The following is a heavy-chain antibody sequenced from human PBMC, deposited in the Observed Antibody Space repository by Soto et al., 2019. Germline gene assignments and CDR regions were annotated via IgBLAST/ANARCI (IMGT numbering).Heavy chain of an antibody. J-gene: IGHJ5*02. D-gene: IGHD6-13*01. CDR2: IRSKSNNYAT. CDR3: TRTGLTISNWFPWFDP. V-gene: IGHV3-73*01. CDR1: GFNFSVSG. Sequence: PGGSLRLSCAASGFNFSVSGVHWVRQVSGKGLEWVGRIRSKSNNYATVYAASVKGRFTISRDDSKKTAYLQMNSLKTEDTAVYYCTRTGLTISNWFPWFDPWGQGTLVTVSS.